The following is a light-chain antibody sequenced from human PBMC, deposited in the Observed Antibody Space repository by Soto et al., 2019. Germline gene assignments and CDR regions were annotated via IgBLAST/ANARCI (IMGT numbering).Light chain of an antibody. J-gene: IGKJ1*01. CDR2: DDS. CDR3: QQYNSYWT. V-gene: IGKV1-5*01. CDR1: QSIGTW. Sequence: DIQLTQSPSTLSASVGDRITITCRASQSIGTWLAWYQHRPGEAPKLLIHDDSSLESGVPSRFSGSGSATEFSLTISSLESGDFATYYCQQYNSYWTVGQGTKVDIK.